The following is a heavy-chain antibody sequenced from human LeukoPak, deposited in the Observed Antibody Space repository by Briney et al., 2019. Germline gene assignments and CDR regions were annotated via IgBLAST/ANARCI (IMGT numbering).Heavy chain of an antibody. V-gene: IGHV1-18*01. CDR3: ARYGYCSSTSCYTLDY. CDR2: ISAYNGNT. Sequence: ASVKVSCKASGYTFTSYGISWVRQAPGQGLEWMVWISAYNGNTNYAQKLQGRVTMTTDTSTSTAYMELRSLRSDDTAVYYCARYGYCSSTSCYTLDYWGQGTLVTVSS. J-gene: IGHJ4*02. CDR1: GYTFTSYG. D-gene: IGHD2-2*02.